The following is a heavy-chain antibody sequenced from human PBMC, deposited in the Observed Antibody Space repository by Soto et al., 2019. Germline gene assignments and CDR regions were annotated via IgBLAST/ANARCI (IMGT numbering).Heavy chain of an antibody. J-gene: IGHJ6*02. CDR2: IIPIFGTA. D-gene: IGHD6-13*01. CDR1: GGTFSSYA. V-gene: IGHV1-69*13. CDR3: ARGAAAGHYYYYGMDV. Sequence: RASVKVSCKASGGTFSSYAISWVRQAPGQGLEWMGGIIPIFGTANYAQKFQGRVTITADESTSTAYMELSSLRSEDTAVYYCARGAAAGHYYYYGMDVWGQGTTVTVSS.